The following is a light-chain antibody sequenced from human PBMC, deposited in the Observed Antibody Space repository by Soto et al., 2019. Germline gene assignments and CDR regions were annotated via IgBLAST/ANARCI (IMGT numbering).Light chain of an antibody. Sequence: EIVMTQSPVTLSVSPGERATLSCRASQSVSSNLAWYQQKPGQAPRLLIYGASTRATGVPARFSVSGSGTEFSLTISSLQSEDFAIYYCQQYDEWPLTFGPGTKVDI. CDR3: QQYDEWPLT. CDR1: QSVSSN. J-gene: IGKJ3*01. CDR2: GAS. V-gene: IGKV3-15*01.